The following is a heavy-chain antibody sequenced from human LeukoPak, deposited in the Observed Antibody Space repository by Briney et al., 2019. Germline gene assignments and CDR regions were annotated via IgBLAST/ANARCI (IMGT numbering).Heavy chain of an antibody. CDR2: IYYSGST. Sequence: SQTLSLTCTVSGGSISSGGYYWSWIRQHPGKGLEWIGYIYYSGSTYYNPSLKSRVTISVDTSKNQFSLKLSSVTAADTAVYYCAKDGEWELLGGDAFDIWGQGTMVTVSS. CDR3: AKDGEWELLGGDAFDI. V-gene: IGHV4-31*03. J-gene: IGHJ3*02. D-gene: IGHD1-26*01. CDR1: GGSISSGGYY.